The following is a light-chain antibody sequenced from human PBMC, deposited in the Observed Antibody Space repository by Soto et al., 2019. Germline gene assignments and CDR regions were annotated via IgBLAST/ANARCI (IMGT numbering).Light chain of an antibody. V-gene: IGKV1-9*01. Sequence: DIQLTQSPSFLSASVGDRVTITCRASQGISSYLAWYQQKPGKAPNLLIYSASSLESGVPSRFSGSGSGTKFTLTITRLQPDDFATYHCQQYYDFWTFGQGTKVDIK. CDR3: QQYYDFWT. J-gene: IGKJ1*01. CDR1: QGISSY. CDR2: SAS.